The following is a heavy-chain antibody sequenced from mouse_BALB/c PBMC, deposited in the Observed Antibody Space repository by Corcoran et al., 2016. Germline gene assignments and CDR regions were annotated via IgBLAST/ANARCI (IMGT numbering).Heavy chain of an antibody. CDR3: ARGGASGWFAY. Sequence: EVQLQQFGDELVQPEASVKLSCKASGYSSTDDIMDWVKQSHGKSIEWIGDINPNYDSTSYNQKFKGKATLTVDKSSSTAYMELRSLTSEDTAVYYCARGGASGWFAYWGQGTLVTVSA. V-gene: IGHV1-18*01. CDR2: INPNYDST. CDR1: GYSSTDDI. J-gene: IGHJ3*01. D-gene: IGHD3-1*01.